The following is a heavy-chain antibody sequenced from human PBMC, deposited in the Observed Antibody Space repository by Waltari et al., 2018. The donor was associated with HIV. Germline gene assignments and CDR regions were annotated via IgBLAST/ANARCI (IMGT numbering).Heavy chain of an antibody. V-gene: IGHV4-39*01. CDR3: ARHALRVGAAYWNFDL. CDR2: IYYTGRA. J-gene: IGHJ2*01. CDR1: GRSVSSSSYF. Sequence: QLQLQESGPGLVQPSETLSLTCTVSGRSVSSSSYFWGWIRQPPGKGLEWVGRIYYTGRAYYNPSLKSRVTISVDTSKNQFSLKVTSVTAADTAVYYCARHALRVGAAYWNFDLWGRGTLVTVSS. D-gene: IGHD1-26*01.